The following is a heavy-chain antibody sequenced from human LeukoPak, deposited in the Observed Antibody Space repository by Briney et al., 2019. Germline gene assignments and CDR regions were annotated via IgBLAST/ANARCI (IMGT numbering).Heavy chain of an antibody. CDR3: ARTDIVVEGWFDP. CDR1: GGSFSGYY. V-gene: IGHV4-34*01. Sequence: SETPSLTCAVYGGSFSGYYWSWIRQPPGKGLEWIGEINHSGSTNYNPSLKSRVTISVDTSKNQFSLKLSSVTAADTAVYYCARTDIVVEGWFDPWGQGTLVTVSS. D-gene: IGHD2-15*01. CDR2: INHSGST. J-gene: IGHJ5*02.